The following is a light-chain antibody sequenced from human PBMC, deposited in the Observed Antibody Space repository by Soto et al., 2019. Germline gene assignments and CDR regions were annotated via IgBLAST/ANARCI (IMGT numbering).Light chain of an antibody. J-gene: IGKJ1*01. V-gene: IGKV1-39*01. Sequence: DIQMTQSPSSLSASVGDRVTITCRASQSISSYLNWYQQKPGKAPKLLIYAASSLQSGVPSRFSGSGSGTDFTLTISSLQPEDFATYYCQQSYSTLVALGQGTKVDIK. CDR1: QSISSY. CDR2: AAS. CDR3: QQSYSTLVA.